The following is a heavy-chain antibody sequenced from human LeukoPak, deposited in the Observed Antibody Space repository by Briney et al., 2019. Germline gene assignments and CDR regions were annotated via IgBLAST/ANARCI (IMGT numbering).Heavy chain of an antibody. D-gene: IGHD5-12*01. CDR2: IMEDGSVK. CDR3: ARDVWTYRGEAFDY. V-gene: IGHV3-7*01. J-gene: IGHJ4*02. CDR1: GVTFINNW. Sequence: GGSLRLSCAASGVTFINNWMSWVRQAPGRGLEWVANIMEDGSVKYYAESVKGRFSISRDTAKSPLYLHMSSLRAEDTAVYYCARDVWTYRGEAFDYWGQGALVTVSS.